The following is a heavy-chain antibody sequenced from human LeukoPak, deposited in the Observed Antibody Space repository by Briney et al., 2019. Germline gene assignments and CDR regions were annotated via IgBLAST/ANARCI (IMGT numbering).Heavy chain of an antibody. V-gene: IGHV3-33*01. J-gene: IGHJ4*02. CDR2: IWYDGSNK. Sequence: SGGSLRLSCAASGFTLSSYGMHWVRQAPGKGLEWVAVIWYDGSNKYYADSVKGRFTISRGNSKNTLYLQMNSLRAEDTAVYYCARELGDGYNDYWGQGTLVTVSS. CDR1: GFTLSSYG. D-gene: IGHD5-24*01. CDR3: ARELGDGYNDY.